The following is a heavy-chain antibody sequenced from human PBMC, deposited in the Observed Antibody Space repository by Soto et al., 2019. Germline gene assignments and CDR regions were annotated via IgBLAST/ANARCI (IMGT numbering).Heavy chain of an antibody. V-gene: IGHV3-23*01. Sequence: PGGSLRLSCTASKFTFSRYAMSWVRQAPGKGLEWVSAISGGGDATFYADSLGGRFTISRDNSKNTLFLQMNSLRAEDTAVYYCATAKLLLPWLFDYWGQGTLVTVSS. J-gene: IGHJ4*02. D-gene: IGHD2-15*01. CDR3: ATAKLLLPWLFDY. CDR2: ISGGGDAT. CDR1: KFTFSRYA.